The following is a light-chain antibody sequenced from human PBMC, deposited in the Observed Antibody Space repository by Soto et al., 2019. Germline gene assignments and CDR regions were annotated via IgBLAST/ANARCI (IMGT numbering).Light chain of an antibody. J-gene: IGKJ5*01. CDR2: DAS. Sequence: EIVLTQSPATLSLSPGESATLSCRASQSVSRSLAWYQQKPGQAPRLLIYDASTRAPGIPARFSGSGSGTELTLTISSLQSDDFAVYHCQQYNNWPPTFGHGTRLEIK. CDR1: QSVSRS. V-gene: IGKV3-15*01. CDR3: QQYNNWPPT.